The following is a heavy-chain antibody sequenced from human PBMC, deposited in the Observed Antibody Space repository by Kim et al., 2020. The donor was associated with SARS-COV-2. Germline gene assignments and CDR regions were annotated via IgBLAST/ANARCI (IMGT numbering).Heavy chain of an antibody. D-gene: IGHD2-15*01. CDR3: AKASYGGSNVYYYYGMDV. Sequence: GGSLRLSCAASGFTFSSYGMHWVRQAPGKGLEWVAVISYDGSNKYYADSVKGRFTISRDNSKNTLYLQMNSLRAEDTAVYYCAKASYGGSNVYYYYGMDVWGQGTTVTVSS. CDR1: GFTFSSYG. CDR2: ISYDGSNK. J-gene: IGHJ6*02. V-gene: IGHV3-30*18.